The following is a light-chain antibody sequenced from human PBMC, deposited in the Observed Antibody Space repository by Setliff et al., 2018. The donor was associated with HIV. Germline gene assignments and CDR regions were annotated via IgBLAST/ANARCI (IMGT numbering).Light chain of an antibody. CDR3: SSYTSTSTLCV. CDR1: GSDVGGHKF. CDR2: GVN. Sequence: QSALTQPASVSGSPGQSITISCTGTGSDVGGHKFVSWYQQHPGKVPKLMIYGVNNRPSGVSNRFSGSKSGNTASLTISGLQAEDEADYYCSSYTSTSTLCVFGTGTKVTVL. V-gene: IGLV2-14*01. J-gene: IGLJ1*01.